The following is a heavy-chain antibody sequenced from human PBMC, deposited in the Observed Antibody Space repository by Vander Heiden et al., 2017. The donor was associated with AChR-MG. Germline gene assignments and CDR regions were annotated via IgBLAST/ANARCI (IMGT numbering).Heavy chain of an antibody. J-gene: IGHJ3*02. CDR3: AKRPLGAAFDI. Sequence: EVQLLESGGDLIQPGESLRLSCVVSGFTFSSYGMTWLRQAPGKGLEWVSSISGSGATTYYADSVKGRFTISRDNSKNTLYLQMNSLRVEDTAVYFCAKRPLGAAFDIWGQGTMVTVPS. CDR2: ISGSGATT. D-gene: IGHD7-27*01. CDR1: GFTFSSYG. V-gene: IGHV3-23*01.